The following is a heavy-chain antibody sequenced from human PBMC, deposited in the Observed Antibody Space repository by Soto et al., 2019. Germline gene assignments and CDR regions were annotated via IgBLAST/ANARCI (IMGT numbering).Heavy chain of an antibody. Sequence: EVQLVESGGGLVQPGGSLRLSCAASGLIFSDYHMDWVRQAPGKGLEWVGRIRRKANSYTTAYAACVKGRFTIARDDSNNSLYLKMNGLKSEDKAVYYCAIVGAWSGGSSGMDVWGQATTVTVSS. D-gene: IGHD6-19*01. V-gene: IGHV3-72*01. CDR1: GLIFSDYH. CDR3: AIVGAWSGGSSGMDV. CDR2: IRRKANSYTT. J-gene: IGHJ6*02.